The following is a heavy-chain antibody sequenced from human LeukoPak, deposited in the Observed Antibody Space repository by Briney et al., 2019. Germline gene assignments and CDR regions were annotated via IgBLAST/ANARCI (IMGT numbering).Heavy chain of an antibody. Sequence: GGSLRLSCAASGFTFTTYWMSWVRQAPGKGLEWVANIRQDESEKYYVDSVKGRFTVSRDNTKKSLCLQMSSLRAEDTAVYDCARSLGCSSSSYYMDYWGQGTLVTVSS. J-gene: IGHJ4*02. CDR2: IRQDESEK. CDR1: GFTFTTYW. D-gene: IGHD2-2*02. CDR3: ARSLGCSSSSYYMDY. V-gene: IGHV3-7*01.